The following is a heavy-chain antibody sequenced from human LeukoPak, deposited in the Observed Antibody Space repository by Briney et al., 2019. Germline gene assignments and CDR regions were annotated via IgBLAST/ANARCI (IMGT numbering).Heavy chain of an antibody. V-gene: IGHV4-59*12. CDR3: ARERGFYYDSSGL. D-gene: IGHD3-22*01. J-gene: IGHJ4*02. Sequence: SETLSLTCTVSGGSISSYYWSWLRQPPGKGLEWIGYIYYSGSTKYNPSLKSRVTISVDTSKNQFSLKLSSVTAADTAVYYCARERGFYYDSSGLWGQGTLDTVSS. CDR1: GGSISSYY. CDR2: IYYSGST.